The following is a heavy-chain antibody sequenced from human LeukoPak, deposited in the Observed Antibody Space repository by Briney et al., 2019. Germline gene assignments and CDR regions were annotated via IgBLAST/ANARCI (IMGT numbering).Heavy chain of an antibody. V-gene: IGHV1-46*01. CDR1: GYTFTSYY. CDR3: ATARGYF. D-gene: IGHD3-22*01. CDR2: INPSGGST. Sequence: GASVKVSCKASGYTFTSYYMHWVRQAPGQGLEWMGIINPSGGSTSRAQKFQGRVTMTRNTSISTAYMELSSLRSEDTAVYYCATARGYFWGQGTLVTVSS. J-gene: IGHJ4*02.